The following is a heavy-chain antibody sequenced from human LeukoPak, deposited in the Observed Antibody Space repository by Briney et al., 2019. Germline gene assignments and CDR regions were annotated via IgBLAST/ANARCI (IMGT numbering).Heavy chain of an antibody. CDR3: ARGSTWGGIYFDS. CDR1: GFTFSSYW. Sequence: GGSLRLSCAASGFTFSSYWMSWVRQAPGKGLEWVANIKQDGSEKYYVDSVKGRFTISRDNAKNSLDLQMNSLRAEDTAVYFCARGSTWGGIYFDSWGQGTLVTVSS. CDR2: IKQDGSEK. D-gene: IGHD3-16*01. J-gene: IGHJ4*02. V-gene: IGHV3-7*01.